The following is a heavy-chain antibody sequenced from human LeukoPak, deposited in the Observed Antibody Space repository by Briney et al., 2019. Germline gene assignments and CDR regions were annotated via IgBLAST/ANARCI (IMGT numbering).Heavy chain of an antibody. D-gene: IGHD3-10*01. CDR1: GGSIGSSSYY. V-gene: IGHV4-39*02. CDR2: IFGTGST. J-gene: IGHJ5*01. Sequence: SETLSLTCSVSGGSIGSSSYYWGWIRQPPGTGLEWIGSIFGTGSTYYSASLKSRVSISVDTSKNHIALKVTSVTAADTAVYFCARRVGFYGSGSLNYFDPWGQGILVSVSS. CDR3: ARRVGFYGSGSLNYFDP.